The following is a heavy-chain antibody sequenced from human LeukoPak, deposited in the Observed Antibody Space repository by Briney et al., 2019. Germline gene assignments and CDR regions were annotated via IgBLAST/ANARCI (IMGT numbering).Heavy chain of an antibody. Sequence: GESLKISCKVSGYSFTSYWIGWVRQMPGKGLEWMGIIYPGDSDTRYSPSFQGQVTISADKSISTAYLQWSSLKASDTAMYYCAREGRNYDFWSGYLDYWGQGTLVTVSS. CDR2: IYPGDSDT. CDR3: AREGRNYDFWSGYLDY. J-gene: IGHJ4*02. CDR1: GYSFTSYW. V-gene: IGHV5-51*01. D-gene: IGHD3-3*01.